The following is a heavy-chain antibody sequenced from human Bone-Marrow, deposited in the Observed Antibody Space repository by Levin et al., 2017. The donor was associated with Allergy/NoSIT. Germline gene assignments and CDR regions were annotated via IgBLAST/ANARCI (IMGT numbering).Heavy chain of an antibody. J-gene: IGHJ4*02. CDR3: ASISAYCSSTSCYDFDY. V-gene: IGHV5-10-1*01. CDR2: IDPSDSYT. Sequence: SGGSLRLSCKGSGYSFTSYWISWVRQMPGKGLEWMGRIDPSDSYTNYSPSFQGHVTISADKSISTAYLQWSSLKASDTAMYYCASISAYCSSTSCYDFDYWGQGTLVTVSS. D-gene: IGHD2-2*01. CDR1: GYSFTSYW.